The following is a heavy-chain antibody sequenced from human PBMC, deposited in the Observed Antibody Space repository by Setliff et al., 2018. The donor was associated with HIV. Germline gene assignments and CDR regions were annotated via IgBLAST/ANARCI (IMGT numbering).Heavy chain of an antibody. CDR3: TSQGGYTSGWYAVDY. J-gene: IGHJ4*02. CDR2: ISSGSSTI. Sequence: GGSLRLSCAASGFTFSSYNMNWVRQVPGKGLEWVSFISSGSSTIYYADSVKGRFTISRDNSKNTLYLQVNSLKTEDTGVYYCTSQGGYTSGWYAVDYWGQGTLVTVSS. D-gene: IGHD6-19*01. V-gene: IGHV3-48*01. CDR1: GFTFSSYN.